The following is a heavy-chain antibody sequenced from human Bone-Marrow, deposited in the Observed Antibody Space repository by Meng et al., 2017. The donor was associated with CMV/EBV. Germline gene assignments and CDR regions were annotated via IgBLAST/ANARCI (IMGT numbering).Heavy chain of an antibody. Sequence: SVKVSCKASGGTFNSYAISWVRQAPGQGLEWMGQVILIFDTANYAQKFQGRLTITTDESTSTGYMELSSLRSDYTAVYYSARYYNFNGFDPWGQGTLVTVSS. CDR2: VILIFDTA. V-gene: IGHV1-69*05. J-gene: IGHJ5*02. CDR1: GGTFNSYA. D-gene: IGHD3/OR15-3a*01. CDR3: ARYYNFNGFDP.